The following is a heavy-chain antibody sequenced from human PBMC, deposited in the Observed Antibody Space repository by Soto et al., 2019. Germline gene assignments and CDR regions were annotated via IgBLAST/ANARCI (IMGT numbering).Heavy chain of an antibody. Sequence: ESLLLSCAASGFTFSSYWMHWVRQAPGKGLVWVSRVNSDGSITNYADAVKGRFTISRDNAKNTLYLQMDGLRAEDTAVYYCARVGATTWYWGQGTLVTVSS. CDR2: VNSDGSIT. V-gene: IGHV3-74*01. J-gene: IGHJ4*02. D-gene: IGHD1-26*01. CDR3: ARVGATTWY. CDR1: GFTFSSYW.